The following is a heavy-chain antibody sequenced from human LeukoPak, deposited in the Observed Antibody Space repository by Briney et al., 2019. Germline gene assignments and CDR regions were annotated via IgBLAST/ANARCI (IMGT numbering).Heavy chain of an antibody. V-gene: IGHV4-34*01. CDR3: ARGGLVVLMVYARGVWFDP. CDR2: INHSGST. Sequence: SETLSLTCAVYGGSFSGYYWSWIRQPPGKGLEWIGEINHSGSTNYNPSLKSRVTISVDTSKNQFSLKLSSVTAADTAVYYCARGGLVVLMVYARGVWFDPWGQGTLVTVSS. CDR1: GGSFSGYY. D-gene: IGHD2-8*01. J-gene: IGHJ5*02.